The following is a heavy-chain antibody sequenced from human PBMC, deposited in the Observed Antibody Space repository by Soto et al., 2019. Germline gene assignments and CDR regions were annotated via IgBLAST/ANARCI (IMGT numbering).Heavy chain of an antibody. Sequence: PGGSLRLSCAASAFTVRSNYMSWVRQAPGKGLEWVSSISSDGGTYYTDSVKGRFAISRDNSKNTLYLQMNSLTAEDTAVYYCARDVMSVAGSADYWGQGTLVTVHS. CDR3: ARDVMSVAGSADY. D-gene: IGHD6-19*01. CDR2: ISSDGGT. V-gene: IGHV3-53*01. CDR1: AFTVRSNY. J-gene: IGHJ4*02.